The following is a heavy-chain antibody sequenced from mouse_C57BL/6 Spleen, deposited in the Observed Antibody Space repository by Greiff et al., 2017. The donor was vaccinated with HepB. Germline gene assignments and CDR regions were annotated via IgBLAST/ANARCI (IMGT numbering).Heavy chain of an antibody. CDR2: ISWDDDK. Sequence: QVTLKVPGPGLLQPSQTLSLTCSSSGFSLSTFGMGVGWIRQPSGQGLEWLAHISWDDDKYYNPALKSRLTISKDTSKNQVFLKIANVDTADPATYYCARRGNYSFDYWGQGTTLTVSS. CDR1: GFSLSTFGMG. V-gene: IGHV8-8*01. J-gene: IGHJ2*01. CDR3: ARRGNYSFDY.